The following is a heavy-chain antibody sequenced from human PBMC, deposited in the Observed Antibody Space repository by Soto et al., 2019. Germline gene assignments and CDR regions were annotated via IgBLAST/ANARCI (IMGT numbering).Heavy chain of an antibody. CDR2: ISLIFGTA. V-gene: IGHV1-69*01. CDR1: GGTFSSYA. D-gene: IGHD1-26*01. J-gene: IGHJ6*02. CDR3: ARSTVGAVNYYYYYGMDV. Sequence: QVQLVQSGAEVKKPGSSVKVSCKASGGTFSSYAISWVRQAPGQGLEWMGGISLIFGTANYAQKFQGRVTITADESTSTAYMELSSLRSEDTAVYYCARSTVGAVNYYYYYGMDVWGQGTTVTVSS.